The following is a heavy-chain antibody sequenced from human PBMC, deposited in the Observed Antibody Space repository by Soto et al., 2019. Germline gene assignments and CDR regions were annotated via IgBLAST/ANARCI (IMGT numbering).Heavy chain of an antibody. V-gene: IGHV1-18*01. CDR1: GYTFSDYG. CDR3: AREPPETPPDY. J-gene: IGHJ4*02. CDR2: ISAKNGNT. Sequence: QVQLVQSGADVKKPGASVKVSCKASGYTFSDYGISWVRQAPGQGLEWMGWISAKNGNTTFAQKFRGRVTMTTDTSTSTGYMELRSLKPDDTAVYYCAREPPETPPDYWGQGTLVTVSS.